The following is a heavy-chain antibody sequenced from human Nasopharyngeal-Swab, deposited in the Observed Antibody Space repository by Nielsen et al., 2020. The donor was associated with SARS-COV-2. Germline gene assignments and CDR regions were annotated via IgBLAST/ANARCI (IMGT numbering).Heavy chain of an antibody. CDR3: ASEPGGMAAPGKHFDP. J-gene: IGHJ5*02. Sequence: WVRQAPGQGLEWMGVITPSGGATNYARKFRGRVTMTRDTSTSTVYLDLSSLKSEDTAVYFCASEPGGMAAPGKHFDPWGQGTLVTVSS. V-gene: IGHV1-46*01. CDR2: ITPSGGAT. D-gene: IGHD6-13*01.